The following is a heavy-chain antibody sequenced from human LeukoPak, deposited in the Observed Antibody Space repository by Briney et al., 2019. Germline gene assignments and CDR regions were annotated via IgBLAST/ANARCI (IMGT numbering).Heavy chain of an antibody. CDR3: AKGHNKYTAITFDY. D-gene: IGHD5-18*01. Sequence: SETLSLTCTVSGGSISSYYWSWIRQPPGKGLEWIGYIYYSGSTNYNPSLKSRVTISVDTSKNQFSPKLSSVTAADTAVYYCAKGHNKYTAITFDYWGQGTLVTVSS. V-gene: IGHV4-59*01. CDR2: IYYSGST. J-gene: IGHJ4*02. CDR1: GGSISSYY.